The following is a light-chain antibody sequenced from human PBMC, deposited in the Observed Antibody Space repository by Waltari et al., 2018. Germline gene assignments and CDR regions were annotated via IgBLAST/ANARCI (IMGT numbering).Light chain of an antibody. CDR3: SSYSRSSTLVV. V-gene: IGLV2-14*01. J-gene: IGLJ3*02. CDR2: DVS. Sequence: QSALTQPASVSGSPGQSITISCTGTSNDIGLYDYVSWYQQYPGKAPKLIIYDVSNRPSGGSNRFSGSKSGNTASLTISGLQAEDEADYYCSSYSRSSTLVVFGGGAKLTV. CDR1: SNDIGLYDY.